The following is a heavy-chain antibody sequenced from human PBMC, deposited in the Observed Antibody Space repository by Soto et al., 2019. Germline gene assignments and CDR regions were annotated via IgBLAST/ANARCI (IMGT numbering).Heavy chain of an antibody. J-gene: IGHJ4*02. CDR1: GYTFTSYA. V-gene: IGHV1-3*01. Sequence: VQLVQSGAEVKKPGASVKVSCKASGYTFTSYAMHWVRQAPGQRLEWMGWINAGNGNTKYSQKFQGRVTITRDTSASTAYMELSSLRSEDTAVYYCARGYRSSTSCYLYWGQGTLVTVSS. CDR2: INAGNGNT. CDR3: ARGYRSSTSCYLY. D-gene: IGHD2-2*01.